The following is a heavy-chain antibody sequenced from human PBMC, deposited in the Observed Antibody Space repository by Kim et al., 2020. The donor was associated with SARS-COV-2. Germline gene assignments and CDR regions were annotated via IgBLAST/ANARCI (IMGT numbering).Heavy chain of an antibody. CDR2: IDHGGSA. Sequence: IDHGGSANNHPSLKSRVTISADTSNNQFSLKMNSVTAADTAIYYCARYDFWSRGTLVTVSS. J-gene: IGHJ4*02. V-gene: IGHV4-34*13. D-gene: IGHD3-3*01. CDR3: ARYDF.